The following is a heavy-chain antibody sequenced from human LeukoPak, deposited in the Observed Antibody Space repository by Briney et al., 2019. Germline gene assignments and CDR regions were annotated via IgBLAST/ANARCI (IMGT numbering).Heavy chain of an antibody. CDR1: GFTFSSYG. V-gene: IGHV3-33*01. CDR3: ARGGGSTWYGMDV. CDR2: IWYDGSNK. Sequence: GGSLRLSCAASGFTFSSYGMHWVRQAPGKGLEWVGVIWYDGSNKYYADSVKGRFTISRDNSKNTLYLQINSLRAEDTAVYYCARGGGSTWYGMDVWGQGTTVTVSS. J-gene: IGHJ6*02. D-gene: IGHD5/OR15-5a*01.